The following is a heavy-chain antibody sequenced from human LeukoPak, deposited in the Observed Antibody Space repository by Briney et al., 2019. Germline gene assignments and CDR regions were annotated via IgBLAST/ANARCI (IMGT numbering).Heavy chain of an antibody. Sequence: GGSPRLSCAASGFTFSSYAMSWVRQAPGKGLEWVSAISGSGGSTYYADSVKGRFTISRDNSKNTLYLQMNSLRAEDTAVYYCAKDPRGAYYYGSGSHNDYWGQGTLVTVSS. CDR3: AKDPRGAYYYGSGSHNDY. J-gene: IGHJ4*02. CDR1: GFTFSSYA. V-gene: IGHV3-23*01. D-gene: IGHD3-10*01. CDR2: ISGSGGST.